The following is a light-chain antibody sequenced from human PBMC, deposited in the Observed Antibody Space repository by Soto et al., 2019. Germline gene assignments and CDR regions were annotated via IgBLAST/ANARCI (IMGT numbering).Light chain of an antibody. CDR2: EVT. CDR1: SSDVGGYSY. CDR3: SSYVGIGNSLV. Sequence: QSALTQPPSASGSPGQSVTISCTGTSSDVGGYSYVSWYQQHPGKAPKLMIYEVTKRPSGVPDRFSGSRSGNTPSLIVSGLQAEDEADYYCSSYVGIGNSLVFGAGTKLTVL. J-gene: IGLJ1*01. V-gene: IGLV2-8*01.